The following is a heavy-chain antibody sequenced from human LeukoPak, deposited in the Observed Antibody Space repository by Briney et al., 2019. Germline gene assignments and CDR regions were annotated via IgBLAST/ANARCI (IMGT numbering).Heavy chain of an antibody. V-gene: IGHV4-59*08. CDR3: ARHESSSSWVPFDY. CDR1: GGSISSYY. J-gene: IGHJ4*02. Sequence: SETLSLTCTVSGGSISSYYWSWIRQPPGKGLEWIGYVYHSGNTIYNPSLKSRVTISVDTSKNQFSLKLSSVTAADTAVYYCARHESSSSWVPFDYWGQGTLVTVSS. CDR2: VYHSGNT. D-gene: IGHD6-13*01.